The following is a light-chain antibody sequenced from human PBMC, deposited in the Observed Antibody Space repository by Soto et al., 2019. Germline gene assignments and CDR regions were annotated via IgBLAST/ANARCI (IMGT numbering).Light chain of an antibody. CDR1: QSLLDRDDGNTY. CDR3: MQRKEFPLT. Sequence: DIVMTQTPLSLPVTPGESASISCRSSQSLLDRDDGNTYLDWYLQKPGQSPQLLIYTVSYRASGVPDRFSGSGSDIDFTLKISRVEAEDVGVYYCMQRKEFPLTFGGGTKVEI. J-gene: IGKJ4*01. V-gene: IGKV2-40*01. CDR2: TVS.